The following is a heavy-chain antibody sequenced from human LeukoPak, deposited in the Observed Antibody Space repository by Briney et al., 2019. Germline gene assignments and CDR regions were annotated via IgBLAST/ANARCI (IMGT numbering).Heavy chain of an antibody. CDR3: ATGVAAAFTY. V-gene: IGHV1-2*02. CDR2: VNPDSGDS. D-gene: IGHD3-3*01. CDR1: GYTFTDYY. J-gene: IGHJ4*02. Sequence: ASVKVSCKASGYTFTDYYIHWVRQAPGQGLEWMAFVNPDSGDSYSAQKFQGRVPMTRHTSISTASMELKWLTSDDTAVYYCATGVAAAFTYWGQGTLLTVSS.